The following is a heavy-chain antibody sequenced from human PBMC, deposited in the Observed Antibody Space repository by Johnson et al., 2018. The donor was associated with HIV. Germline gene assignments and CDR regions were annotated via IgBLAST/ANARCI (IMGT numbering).Heavy chain of an antibody. V-gene: IGHV3-30*18. D-gene: IGHD1-26*01. CDR3: AKDRGWELLKAHDAVDI. CDR2: ISYDGSKK. J-gene: IGHJ3*02. Sequence: QVQLVESGGGVVQPGRSLRLSCTASGFTFSNFAMHWVRQAPGKGLEWVTNISYDGSKKHYADSVKGRFTFSRDNSKNTLYLQMNNLRTDDTAVYFCAKDRGWELLKAHDAVDIWGQGTMVTVSS. CDR1: GFTFSNFA.